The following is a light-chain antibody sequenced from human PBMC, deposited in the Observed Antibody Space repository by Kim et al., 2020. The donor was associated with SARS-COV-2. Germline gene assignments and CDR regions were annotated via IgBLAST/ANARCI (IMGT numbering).Light chain of an antibody. CDR3: SSYAGTNNYV. V-gene: IGLV2-8*01. CDR2: EVT. J-gene: IGLJ1*01. Sequence: GQSVTISCTGTSSDVGGYNYVSWYQRHPGKAPKLMIYEVTKRPSGVPDRFSGSKSGNTASLTVSGLQTEDEADYYCSSYAGTNNYVFGTGTKVTVL. CDR1: SSDVGGYNY.